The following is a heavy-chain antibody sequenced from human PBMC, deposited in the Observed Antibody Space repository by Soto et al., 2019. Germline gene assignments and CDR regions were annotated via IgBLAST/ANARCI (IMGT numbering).Heavy chain of an antibody. J-gene: IGHJ4*02. Sequence: QVQLVESGGGVVQPGRSLRLSCEASGFTFSSYGMQWVRQAPGKGLEWVAVMWYDGSNKNYANSVQGRFAISRDNSKNTLYLQMNSLTAEDTAVYYGARDQGYFDYWGQGTLVTVSS. CDR3: ARDQGYFDY. V-gene: IGHV3-33*01. CDR2: MWYDGSNK. CDR1: GFTFSSYG.